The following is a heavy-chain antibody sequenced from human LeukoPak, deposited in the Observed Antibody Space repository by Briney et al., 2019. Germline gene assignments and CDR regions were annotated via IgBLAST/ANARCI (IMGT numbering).Heavy chain of an antibody. CDR2: ISSGSTSV. D-gene: IGHD3-22*01. J-gene: IGHJ4*02. Sequence: GGSLRLSCTASGFTFSPYAMNWVRQAPGKGLEWVSYISSGSTSVYYADSVKGRFSISRDNAKNSLYLQMNSLRAEDTAVYYCARDRTYYYDSSGYCVFGYWGQGTLVTVSS. V-gene: IGHV3-48*04. CDR3: ARDRTYYYDSSGYCVFGY. CDR1: GFTFSPYA.